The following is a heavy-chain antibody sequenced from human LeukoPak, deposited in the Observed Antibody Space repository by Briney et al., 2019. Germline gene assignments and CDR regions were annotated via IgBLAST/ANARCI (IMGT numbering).Heavy chain of an antibody. J-gene: IGHJ4*02. CDR1: GFTFSSYW. V-gene: IGHV3-7*01. CDR2: INQDGSEK. Sequence: RGSLRLSCAASGFTFSSYWMSWVRQAPGKGLEWVASINQDGSEKYYVDSVKGRFTISRDNAKNSLYLQMNSLGTEDTALYYCARSRSLHDYWGQGTLATVSS. CDR3: ARSRSLHDY.